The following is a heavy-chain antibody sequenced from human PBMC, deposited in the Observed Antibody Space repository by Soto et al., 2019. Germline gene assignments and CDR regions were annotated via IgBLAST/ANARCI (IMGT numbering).Heavy chain of an antibody. CDR1: GGSISSSSYY. CDR3: ARLDQKSGGLDV. J-gene: IGHJ6*02. D-gene: IGHD2-2*01. CDR2: IYYSGST. V-gene: IGHV4-39*01. Sequence: SETLSLTCTVSGGSISSSSYYWGWIRQPPGKGLEWIGSIYYSGSTYYNPSLKSRVTISVDTSKNQFSLKLSSVTAADTAVYYCARLDQKSGGLDVWGQGTTVTVSS.